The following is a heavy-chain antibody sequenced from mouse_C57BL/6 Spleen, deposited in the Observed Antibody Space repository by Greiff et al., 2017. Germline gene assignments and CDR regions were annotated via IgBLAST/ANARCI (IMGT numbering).Heavy chain of an antibody. Sequence: QVKLQQPGAELVMPGASVKLSCKASGYTFTSYWMPWVKQRPGQGLEWIGEIDPSDSYTNYNQKFKGKSTLTVDKSSSTAYMQLRSLTSEDSAVYYSARRGLGRLGYFDYWGQGTSLTVSS. J-gene: IGHJ2*02. V-gene: IGHV1-69*01. CDR2: IDPSDSYT. CDR1: GYTFTSYW. CDR3: ARRGLGRLGYFDY. D-gene: IGHD3-2*01.